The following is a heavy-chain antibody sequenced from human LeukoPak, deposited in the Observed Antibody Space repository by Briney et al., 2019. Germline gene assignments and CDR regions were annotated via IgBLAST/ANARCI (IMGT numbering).Heavy chain of an antibody. J-gene: IGHJ1*01. Sequence: PGGSLRLSCAASGFTFDDYAMHWVRQAPGKGLEWVSGVTWNSGSIDYADTVKGRFTISRDNAKNSLYLQMNSLRVEDTAVYYCAREDGTFQYWGQGTLVTVSS. V-gene: IGHV3-9*01. CDR2: VTWNSGSI. CDR1: GFTFDDYA. CDR3: AREDGTFQY.